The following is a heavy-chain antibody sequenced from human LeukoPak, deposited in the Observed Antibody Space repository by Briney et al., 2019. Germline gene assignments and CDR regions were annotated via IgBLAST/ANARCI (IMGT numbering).Heavy chain of an antibody. D-gene: IGHD1-26*01. V-gene: IGHV3-30*18. CDR2: ISYDGSNK. CDR3: AKDLRGSYYSIGYYGMDV. Sequence: GGSLRLSCAASGFTFSSYGMHWVRQAPGKGLEWAAVISYDGSNKYYADSVKGRFTISRDNSKNTLYLQMNSLRAEDTAVYYCAKDLRGSYYSIGYYGMDVWGQGTTVTVSS. CDR1: GFTFSSYG. J-gene: IGHJ6*02.